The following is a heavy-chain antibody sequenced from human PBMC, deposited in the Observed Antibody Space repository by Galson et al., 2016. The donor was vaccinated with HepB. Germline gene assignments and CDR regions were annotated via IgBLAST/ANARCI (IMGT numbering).Heavy chain of an antibody. Sequence: SLRLSCAASGFTFGSYGMTWVRQAPGKGPEWVSYISQSGHDTNYHDSVRGRFIISRDNAKNSVYLQMNSLRVEDTGVYYCVMTARVAAAWGQGTLVTVSS. V-gene: IGHV3-21*01. CDR3: VMTARVAAA. CDR1: GFTFGSYG. D-gene: IGHD6-25*01. J-gene: IGHJ5*02. CDR2: ISQSGHDT.